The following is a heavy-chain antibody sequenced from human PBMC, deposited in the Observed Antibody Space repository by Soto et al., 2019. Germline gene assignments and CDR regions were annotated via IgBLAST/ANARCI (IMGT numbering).Heavy chain of an antibody. D-gene: IGHD5-12*01. CDR1: GGSFSGYY. J-gene: IGHJ4*02. V-gene: IGHV4-34*01. CDR3: ARAGYSGYVPDY. CDR2: INHSRST. Sequence: QVQLQQWGAGLLKPSETLSLTCAVYGGSFSGYYWSWIRQPPGKGLEWIGEINHSRSTNYNPSLKSRVTISVDTSKNQFSLKLSSVTAADTAVYYCARAGYSGYVPDYWGQGTLVTVSS.